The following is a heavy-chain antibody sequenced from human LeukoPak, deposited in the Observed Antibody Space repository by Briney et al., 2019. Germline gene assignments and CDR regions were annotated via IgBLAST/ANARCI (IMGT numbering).Heavy chain of an antibody. CDR3: ARDFGGNDFDY. Sequence: PGGSLRLSCAASGFTFSSYWMSWVRQAPGKGLEWVANIKQDGSEKYYVDSVKGRSTISRDNAKNSLYLQMNSLRAEDTAVYYCARDFGGNDFDYWGQGTLVTVSS. V-gene: IGHV3-7*01. CDR2: IKQDGSEK. D-gene: IGHD4-23*01. CDR1: GFTFSSYW. J-gene: IGHJ4*02.